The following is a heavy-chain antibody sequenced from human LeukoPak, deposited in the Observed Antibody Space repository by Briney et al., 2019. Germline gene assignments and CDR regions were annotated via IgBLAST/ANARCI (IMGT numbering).Heavy chain of an antibody. CDR1: GGSISSGDYY. D-gene: IGHD6-13*01. V-gene: IGHV4-30-4*01. CDR3: ARHLFFGIAAAGTHYYYGMDV. J-gene: IGHJ6*02. Sequence: SETLSLTCTVSGGSISSGDYYWSWIRQPPGKGLEWIGYIYYSGSTYYNPSLKSRVTISVDTSKNQFSLKLSSVTAADTAVYYCARHLFFGIAAAGTHYYYGMDVWGQGTTVTVSS. CDR2: IYYSGST.